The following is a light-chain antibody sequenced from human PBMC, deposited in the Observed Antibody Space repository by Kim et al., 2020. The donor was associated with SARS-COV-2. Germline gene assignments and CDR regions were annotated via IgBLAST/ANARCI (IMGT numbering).Light chain of an antibody. J-gene: IGLJ3*02. Sequence: QSVLIQPPSASGTPGQRVTISCSGSSSSIGSNIVNWYQQLPGTAPKLLIYNNNQRPSGVPDRFSGSKSGASASLAISGLQSEDEADYSCASWDDSLNAWVFGGGTQLTVL. CDR2: NNN. V-gene: IGLV1-44*01. CDR3: ASWDDSLNAWV. CDR1: SSSIGSNI.